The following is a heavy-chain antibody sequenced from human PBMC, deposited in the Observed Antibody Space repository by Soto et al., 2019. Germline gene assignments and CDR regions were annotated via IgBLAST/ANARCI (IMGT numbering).Heavy chain of an antibody. J-gene: IGHJ4*02. CDR3: VTKLPGSYNNLIDS. CDR1: GFTFSSYG. D-gene: IGHD3-10*01. CDR2: TSSDGSNK. Sequence: PGGSLRLSWAASGFTFSSYGMHWVRQAPGKGLEWVAVTSSDGSNKNYADSVKGRFTISRDNSKNILYLQMNSLRVEDTAVYYCVTKLPGSYNNLIDSWGQGTLVTVSS. V-gene: IGHV3-30*03.